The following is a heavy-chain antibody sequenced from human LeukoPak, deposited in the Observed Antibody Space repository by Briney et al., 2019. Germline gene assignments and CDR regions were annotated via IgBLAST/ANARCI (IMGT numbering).Heavy chain of an antibody. J-gene: IGHJ6*03. CDR2: IRYDSTKE. CDR1: GFNFKNYG. Sequence: PGGSLRLSCAASGFNFKNYGVHRVRQAPNKGLEWLSFIRYDSTKEFYADSVKGRFTISRDNFKNTLYLDMIDLRPEDTAVYHCAKDEATIGYSYYYMDVWGKGTTVTVSS. V-gene: IGHV3-30*02. CDR3: AKDEATIGYSYYYMDV. D-gene: IGHD5-12*01.